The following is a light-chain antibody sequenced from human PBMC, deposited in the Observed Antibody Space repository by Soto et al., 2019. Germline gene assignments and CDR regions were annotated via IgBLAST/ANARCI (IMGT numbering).Light chain of an antibody. Sequence: DIQMTQSPSTLSASVGDRVTITCRASQSISSWLAWYQQKPGKAPKLLIYKASSLESEVPSRFSGSGSGTEFTLTISRLQPDDFATYYCQQYNSSPTFGQGTKVEIK. CDR1: QSISSW. J-gene: IGKJ1*01. CDR2: KAS. V-gene: IGKV1-5*03. CDR3: QQYNSSPT.